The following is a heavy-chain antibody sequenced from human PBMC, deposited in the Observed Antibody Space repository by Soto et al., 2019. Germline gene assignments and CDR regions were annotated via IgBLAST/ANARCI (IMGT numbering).Heavy chain of an antibody. V-gene: IGHV3-15*07. Sequence: PGGSLRLSCAASGFTFSNAWMNWVRQAPGKELEWVGRIKSKTDGGTTDYAAPVKGRFTISRDDSKNTLYLQMNSLKTEDTAVYYCTTVGESMIVVVNYGMDVWGQGTTVTVSS. CDR1: GFTFSNAW. CDR2: IKSKTDGGTT. J-gene: IGHJ6*02. D-gene: IGHD3-22*01. CDR3: TTVGESMIVVVNYGMDV.